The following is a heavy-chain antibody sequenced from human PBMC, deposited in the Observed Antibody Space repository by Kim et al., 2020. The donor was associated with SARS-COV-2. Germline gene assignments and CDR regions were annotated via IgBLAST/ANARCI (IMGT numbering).Heavy chain of an antibody. D-gene: IGHD3-3*01. V-gene: IGHV4-59*08. CDR3: ATASVLSGSDY. J-gene: IGHJ4*02. Sequence: SETLSLTCTVSGGSVKTYYWSWIRQSPGKGLEWIGDIYYSGGTNSNPSLKSRITMSIDTSKKQFSLKVFSVPAADTAIYYCATASVLSGSDYWGPGTLVT. CDR1: GGSVKTYY. CDR2: IYYSGGT.